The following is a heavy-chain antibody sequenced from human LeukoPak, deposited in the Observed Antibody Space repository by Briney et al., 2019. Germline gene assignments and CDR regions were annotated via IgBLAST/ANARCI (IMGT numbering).Heavy chain of an antibody. Sequence: KPSETLSLTCTVSGGSISSSSYYWGWIRQPPGKGLEWIGSIYYSGSTYYNPSLKSRVTISVDTSKNQFSLKLSSVTAADTAVYYCARLSRTIFCHDYWGQGTLVTVSS. J-gene: IGHJ4*02. CDR1: GGSISSSSYY. CDR3: ARLSRTIFCHDY. V-gene: IGHV4-39*01. CDR2: IYYSGST. D-gene: IGHD3-9*01.